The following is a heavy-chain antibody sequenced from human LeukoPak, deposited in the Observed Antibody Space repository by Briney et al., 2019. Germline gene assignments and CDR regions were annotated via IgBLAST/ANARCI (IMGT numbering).Heavy chain of an antibody. CDR1: GFIFNNAW. J-gene: IGHJ4*02. V-gene: IGHV3-15*04. CDR2: IANKADGGTT. Sequence: GGSLRLSCAASGFIFNNAWMNWVRQAPGKGLEWVGRIANKADGGTTVYAAPVKGRLSISRDDSKNMLYLEMNSLKTEDTAVYYCTTVGRDRVGYCAFFSYWGQGTQVTVSS. CDR3: TTVGRDRVGYCAFFSY. D-gene: IGHD3-22*01.